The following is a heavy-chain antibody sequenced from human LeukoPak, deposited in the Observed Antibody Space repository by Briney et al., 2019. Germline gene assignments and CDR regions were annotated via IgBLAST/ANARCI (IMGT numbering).Heavy chain of an antibody. CDR1: GYTFTGYY. J-gene: IGHJ4*02. D-gene: IGHD1-26*01. CDR3: ARDPGSYSEYYFDY. CDR2: INPNSGGT. V-gene: IGHV1-2*02. Sequence: ASVKVSCKASGYTFTGYYMHWVRQAPGQGLEWMGWINPNSGGTNYAQKIRGRVTMTRDTSISTAYMELSRLRSDDTAVYYCARDPGSYSEYYFDYWGQGTLVTVSS.